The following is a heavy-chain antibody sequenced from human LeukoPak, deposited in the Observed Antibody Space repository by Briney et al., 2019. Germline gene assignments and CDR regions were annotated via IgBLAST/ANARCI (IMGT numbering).Heavy chain of an antibody. CDR3: ARQNFESAMVRVYYFDY. V-gene: IGHV4-39*01. Sequence: SETLSLTCTVSGGSISSSSYYWGWIRQPPGKGLEWIGSIYYSGSTYYNPSPKSRVTISVDTSKNQFSLKLSSVTAADTAVYYCARQNFESAMVRVYYFDYWGQGTLVTVSS. CDR2: IYYSGST. J-gene: IGHJ4*02. D-gene: IGHD5-18*01. CDR1: GGSISSSSYY.